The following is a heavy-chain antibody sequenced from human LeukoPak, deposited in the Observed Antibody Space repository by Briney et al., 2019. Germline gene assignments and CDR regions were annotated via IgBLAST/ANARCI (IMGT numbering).Heavy chain of an antibody. V-gene: IGHV3-30*18. D-gene: IGHD3-10*01. CDR2: ISYDGSNK. Sequence: QTGGSLRLSCAASGFTFSSYGMHWVRQAPGKGLEWVAVISYDGSNKYYADSVKGRFTISRDNSKNTLYLQMNSLRAEDTAVYYCAKLSYYGSGSYRRAAMGVWGQGTTVTVSS. J-gene: IGHJ6*02. CDR3: AKLSYYGSGSYRRAAMGV. CDR1: GFTFSSYG.